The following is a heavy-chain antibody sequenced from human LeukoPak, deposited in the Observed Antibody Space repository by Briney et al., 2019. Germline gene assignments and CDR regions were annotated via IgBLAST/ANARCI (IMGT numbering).Heavy chain of an antibody. D-gene: IGHD3-3*01. J-gene: IGHJ6*02. V-gene: IGHV3-48*03. CDR2: ISSSGSTI. CDR3: ARDWKLRFLEWSDGMDV. CDR1: GFTFSIYE. Sequence: EPGGSLRLSCAASGFTFSIYEMNWVRQAPGKGLEWVSYISSSGSTIYYADSVKGRFTISRDNAKISLYLQMNSLRAEDTAVYYCARDWKLRFLEWSDGMDVWGQGTTVTVSS.